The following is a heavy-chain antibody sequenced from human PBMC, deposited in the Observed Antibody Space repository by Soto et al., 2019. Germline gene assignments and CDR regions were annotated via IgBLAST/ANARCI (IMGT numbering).Heavy chain of an antibody. CDR2: IPYAGTNE. D-gene: IGHD1-7*01. Sequence: QVQLVESGGGVVQPGRSLRLSCAASGFTFSNSAMHWVRQAPGKGLEWVAVIPYAGTNEFYADSVKGRFTISRDNSKNTLYLQMSSLRTEDSAVYFCARDDGGTAIDYYFGMDVWGQGSTVTVSS. V-gene: IGHV3-30-3*01. CDR3: ARDDGGTAIDYYFGMDV. CDR1: GFTFSNSA. J-gene: IGHJ6*02.